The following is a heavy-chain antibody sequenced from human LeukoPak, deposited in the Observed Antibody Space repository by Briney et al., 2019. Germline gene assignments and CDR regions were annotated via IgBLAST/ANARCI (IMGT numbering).Heavy chain of an antibody. V-gene: IGHV3-48*02. CDR2: ISSSSSTI. D-gene: IGHD3-10*01. J-gene: IGHJ6*01. CDR3: ARDDSLVRGVKVYHYYRTHG. CDR1: GFTFSSYG. Sequence: SGGSLRLSCAASGFTFSSYGMNWVRQAPGKGLEWVSYISSSSSTIYYADSVKGRFTISRDNAKNSLYLQMNSLRDEDTAVYYCARDDSLVRGVKVYHYYRTHGSGQGTTVTVSS.